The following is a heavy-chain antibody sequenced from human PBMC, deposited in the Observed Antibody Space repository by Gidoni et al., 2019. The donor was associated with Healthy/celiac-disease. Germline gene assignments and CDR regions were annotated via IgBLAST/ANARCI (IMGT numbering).Heavy chain of an antibody. D-gene: IGHD6-19*01. Sequence: QVTLKESGPVLVKPTETLTLTCTVSGFSLSNARMGVSWIRQPPGKALEWLAHIFSNDEKSYSTSLKSRLIISKDTSKSQVVLTMTNMDPVDTATYYCATYSSGWYFDYWGQGTLVTVSS. CDR1: GFSLSNARMG. J-gene: IGHJ4*02. CDR3: ATYSSGWYFDY. CDR2: IFSNDEK. V-gene: IGHV2-26*01.